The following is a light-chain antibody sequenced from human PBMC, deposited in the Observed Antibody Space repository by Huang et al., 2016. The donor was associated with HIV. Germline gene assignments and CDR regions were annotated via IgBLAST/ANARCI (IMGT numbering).Light chain of an antibody. CDR3: QQYYSSPQT. Sequence: DIIMTQSPDSLAVSLGERATLNCRSSQSLYSSSTSKDSMAWFQKKPGQPPRLLLFWASTRETGVPDRFTGSGSGTHFTLTIASLEAEDAAIYYCQQYYSSPQTFGQGTRVEVK. V-gene: IGKV4-1*01. CDR2: WAS. CDR1: QSLYSSSTSKDS. J-gene: IGKJ1*01.